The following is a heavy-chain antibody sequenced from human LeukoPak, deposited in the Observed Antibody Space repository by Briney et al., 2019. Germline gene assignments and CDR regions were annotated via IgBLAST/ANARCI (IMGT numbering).Heavy chain of an antibody. CDR2: ISGSGGST. CDR1: GFTFSSYA. J-gene: IGHJ4*02. Sequence: GGSLRLSCAASGFTFSSYAMSWVRQAPGKGLEWVSAISGSGGSTYYADSVKGRFTISRDNSKNTLYLQMNSLRTEDTAVYYCAKDRVVVVSNDFDYWGQGTLVTVSS. D-gene: IGHD2-21*01. CDR3: AKDRVVVVSNDFDY. V-gene: IGHV3-23*01.